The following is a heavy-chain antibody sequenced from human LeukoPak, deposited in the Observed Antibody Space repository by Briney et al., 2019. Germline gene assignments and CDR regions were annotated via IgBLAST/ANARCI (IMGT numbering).Heavy chain of an antibody. J-gene: IGHJ4*02. CDR3: ARAPCSGGSCWVYLSS. CDR1: GGSISRTDYY. V-gene: IGHV4-39*01. Sequence: KPSETLSLTCTVSGGSISRTDYYWGWIRQPPGKGLEWIGSIYYRGNTYYNPSLKSRITVSVDTSKNQFSLKLSSVTAADTAVYYCARAPCSGGSCWVYLSSWGQGTLVTVSS. D-gene: IGHD2-15*01. CDR2: IYYRGNT.